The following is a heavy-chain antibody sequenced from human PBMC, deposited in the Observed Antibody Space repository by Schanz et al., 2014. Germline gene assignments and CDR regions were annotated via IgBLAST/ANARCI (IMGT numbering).Heavy chain of an antibody. CDR2: IYDGGST. CDR1: GGSISSYY. V-gene: IGHV4-59*12. D-gene: IGHD4-17*01. CDR3: ARSPGDFPGWFDS. J-gene: IGHJ5*01. Sequence: QVQLQESGPGLVKPSETLSLTCTVSGGSISSYYWSWIRQPPGKGLEWIGYIYDGGSTYYNPSLKTRVTRAVDRSKTQFSLILTSVTAADTAVYYCARSPGDFPGWFDSWGQGTLVTVSS.